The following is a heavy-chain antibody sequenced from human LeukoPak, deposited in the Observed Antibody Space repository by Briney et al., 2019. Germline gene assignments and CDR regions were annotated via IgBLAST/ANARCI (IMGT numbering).Heavy chain of an antibody. CDR3: ASPYCSGGSCSNYFDY. D-gene: IGHD2-15*01. CDR1: GYTFTSYG. Sequence: GASVKVSCKASGYTFTSYGISWVRQAPGQGLEWMGWISAYNGNTNYAQKLQGRVTMTTDTSTSTAYMELRSLRSEDTAVYYCASPYCSGGSCSNYFDYWGQGTLVTVSS. CDR2: ISAYNGNT. J-gene: IGHJ4*02. V-gene: IGHV1-18*01.